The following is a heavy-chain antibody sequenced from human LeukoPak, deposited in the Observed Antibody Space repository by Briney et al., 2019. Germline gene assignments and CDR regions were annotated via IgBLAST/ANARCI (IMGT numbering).Heavy chain of an antibody. Sequence: GGSLRLSCAASGFTFSSYGMHWVRQAPGKGLEWVSVIYSGGYTNYADSVKGRFTISRDNAKNSLYLQMNSLRVEDTALYYCARVRSVGGNPHAFNIWGQGTMVTVSS. V-gene: IGHV3-21*01. CDR2: IYSGGYT. J-gene: IGHJ3*02. CDR1: GFTFSSYG. CDR3: ARVRSVGGNPHAFNI. D-gene: IGHD4-23*01.